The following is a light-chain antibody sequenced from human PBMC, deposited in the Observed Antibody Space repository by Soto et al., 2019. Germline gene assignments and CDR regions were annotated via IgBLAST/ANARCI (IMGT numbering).Light chain of an antibody. CDR3: QQYGSSALT. Sequence: PGEIATLSCMASQSVSSKLAWYQQKPGQAPRLLIYGASSRATGIPDRFSGSGSGTDFTLTISRLEPEDFAVYYCQQYGSSALTFGGGTKVDIK. J-gene: IGKJ4*01. CDR2: GAS. CDR1: QSVSSK. V-gene: IGKV3-20*01.